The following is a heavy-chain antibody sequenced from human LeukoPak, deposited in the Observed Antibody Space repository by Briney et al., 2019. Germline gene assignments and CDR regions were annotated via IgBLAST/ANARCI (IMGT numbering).Heavy chain of an antibody. Sequence: PSETLSLTCTVSGGSISSYYCSWIRQPPGKGLEWIGYISYSGSTNYNPSLKSRVTISVDTSKNRFSLKLSSVTAADTAVYYCARILRNSWFDPWGQGTLVTVSS. V-gene: IGHV4-59*01. J-gene: IGHJ5*02. CDR3: ARILRNSWFDP. CDR2: ISYSGST. CDR1: GGSISSYY. D-gene: IGHD3-9*01.